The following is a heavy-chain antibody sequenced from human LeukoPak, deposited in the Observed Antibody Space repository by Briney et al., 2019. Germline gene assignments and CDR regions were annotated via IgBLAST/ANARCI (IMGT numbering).Heavy chain of an antibody. CDR3: ARESDYYDSSGRDAFDI. D-gene: IGHD3-22*01. V-gene: IGHV4-59*01. CDR2: IYYSGST. J-gene: IGHJ3*02. Sequence: SETLSLTCAVYGGSISSYYWSWIRQPPGKGLEWIGYIYYSGSTNYNPSLKSRVTISVDTSKNQFSLKLSSVTAADTAVYYCARESDYYDSSGRDAFDIWGQGTMVTVSS. CDR1: GGSISSYY.